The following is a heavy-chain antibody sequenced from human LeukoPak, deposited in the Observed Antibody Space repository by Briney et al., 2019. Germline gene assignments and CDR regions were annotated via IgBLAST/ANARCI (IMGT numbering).Heavy chain of an antibody. CDR3: ATAPVPLYSGYDPYYFDY. CDR1: GYTLTELS. D-gene: IGHD5-12*01. CDR2: FDPEDGET. J-gene: IGHJ4*02. Sequence: ASVKVSCKVSGYTLTELSMHWVRQAPGKGLEWMGGFDPEDGETIYAQKFQGRVTLTEDTSTDTAYMELSSLRSEDTAVYYCATAPVPLYSGYDPYYFDYWGQGTLVTVSS. V-gene: IGHV1-24*01.